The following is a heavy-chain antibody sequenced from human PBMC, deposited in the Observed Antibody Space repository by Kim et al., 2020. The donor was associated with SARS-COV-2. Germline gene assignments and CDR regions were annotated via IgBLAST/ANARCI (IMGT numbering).Heavy chain of an antibody. CDR3: ARYDNSGYRAFDI. J-gene: IGHJ3*02. Sequence: SETLSLTCNVSGGYMNNYYWGWVRQTPAKGLEWIGYIYYSGSARYNPSLKSRVTMSVDTSKYQFSVQLTSVTAADTAVYYCARYDNSGYRAFDIWGQGTTVTVSS. CDR2: IYYSGSA. CDR1: GGYMNNYY. V-gene: IGHV4-59*13. D-gene: IGHD3-22*01.